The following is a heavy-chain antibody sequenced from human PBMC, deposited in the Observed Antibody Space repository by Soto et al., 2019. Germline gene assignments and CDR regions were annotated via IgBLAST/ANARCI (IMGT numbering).Heavy chain of an antibody. CDR3: AKSYYYDSSGTRGPFDY. D-gene: IGHD3-22*01. Sequence: GESLKISCAASGFTFSNYAMSWVRQAPGKGLEWVSPISGSGGSTFYADSVKGRFTISRDNSKNTLYLQMNSLRAEDTAVYYCAKSYYYDSSGTRGPFDYWGQGTLVTVPQ. CDR1: GFTFSNYA. J-gene: IGHJ4*02. CDR2: ISGSGGST. V-gene: IGHV3-23*01.